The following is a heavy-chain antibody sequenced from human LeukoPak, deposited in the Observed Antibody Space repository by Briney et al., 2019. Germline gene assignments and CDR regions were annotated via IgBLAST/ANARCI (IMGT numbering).Heavy chain of an antibody. J-gene: IGHJ6*04. Sequence: ASVKVSCKASGYTFTSYGISWVRQAPGQGLEWMGWISAYNGNTNYARKLQGRVTMTTDTSTSTAYMELRSLRSDDTAVYYCAKSSWRHYYYYGMDVWGKGTTVTVSS. CDR3: AKSSWRHYYYYGMDV. D-gene: IGHD6-13*01. V-gene: IGHV1-18*04. CDR1: GYTFTSYG. CDR2: ISAYNGNT.